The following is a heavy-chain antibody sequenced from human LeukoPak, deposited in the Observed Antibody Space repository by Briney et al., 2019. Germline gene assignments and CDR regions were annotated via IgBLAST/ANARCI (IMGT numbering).Heavy chain of an antibody. D-gene: IGHD2-15*01. V-gene: IGHV3-30*18. J-gene: IGHJ4*02. CDR2: ISYDGSNK. CDR1: GFTFSSYG. CDR3: AKDNGGRYSNIEYYFDY. Sequence: GGSLRLSCAASGFTFSSYGMHWVRQAPGKGLEWVAVISYDGSNKYYADSVKGRFTISRDNSKNTLYLQMNSLRAEDTALYYCAKDNGGRYSNIEYYFDYWGQGTLVTVSS.